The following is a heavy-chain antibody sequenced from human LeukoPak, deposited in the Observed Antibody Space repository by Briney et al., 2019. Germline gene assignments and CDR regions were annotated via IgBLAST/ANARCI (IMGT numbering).Heavy chain of an antibody. V-gene: IGHV1-18*01. J-gene: IGHJ4*02. D-gene: IGHD3-22*01. CDR2: ISAYNGYT. CDR1: GYTFSSYG. CDR3: ARQVSYYDSSGYPY. Sequence: GASVKVSCKASGYTFSSYGISWVRQAPGQGLEWMGWISAYNGYTRYAQKLQDRVAMTTDTSTSTAYMELRSLRSDDTAVYYCARQVSYYDSSGYPYWGQGTLVTVSS.